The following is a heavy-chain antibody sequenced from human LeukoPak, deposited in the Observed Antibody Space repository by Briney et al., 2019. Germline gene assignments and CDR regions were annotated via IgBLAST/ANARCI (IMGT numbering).Heavy chain of an antibody. CDR1: GYSFTTTW. V-gene: IGHV5-51*01. D-gene: IGHD3-16*01. CDR2: IYPGDYDT. Sequence: GESLKISCKASGYSFTTTWIGWVRQTPGKGLECMGIIYPGDYDTRFSPSLQGQVTISVDTSISTAYLQWSSLQASDTAIYFCARYEGLYLFDYWGKGTLVTVSS. J-gene: IGHJ4*02. CDR3: ARYEGLYLFDY.